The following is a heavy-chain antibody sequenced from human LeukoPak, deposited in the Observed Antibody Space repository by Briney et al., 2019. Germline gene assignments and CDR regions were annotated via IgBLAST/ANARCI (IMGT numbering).Heavy chain of an antibody. CDR1: GGSISSYY. Sequence: SETLSLTCTVSGGSISSYYWSWIRQPPGKGLEWIGYIYYSGSTNYNPSLKSRVTISVDTSKNQFSLKLSSVTAADTAVYYCARRPALRGVVISPFDYWGQGTLVTVSS. CDR3: ARRPALRGVVISPFDY. CDR2: IYYSGST. J-gene: IGHJ4*02. D-gene: IGHD3-3*01. V-gene: IGHV4-59*08.